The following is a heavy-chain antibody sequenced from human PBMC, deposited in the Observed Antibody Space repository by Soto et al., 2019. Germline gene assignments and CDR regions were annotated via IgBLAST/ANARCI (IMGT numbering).Heavy chain of an antibody. D-gene: IGHD3-9*01. J-gene: IGHJ4*02. CDR2: ISSSGSSI. CDR1: GFTFSDYY. V-gene: IGHV3-11*01. CDR3: ARDLADLSYYDILTGYPV. Sequence: GGSLRLSCAASGFTFSDYYMSWIRQAPGKGLEWVSYISSSGSSIYYADSVKGRFTISRDNAKNSLYLQMNSLRAEDTAVYYCARDLADLSYYDILTGYPVWGQGTLVTVSS.